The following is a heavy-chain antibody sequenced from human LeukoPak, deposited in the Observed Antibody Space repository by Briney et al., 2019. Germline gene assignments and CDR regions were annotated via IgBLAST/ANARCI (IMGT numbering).Heavy chain of an antibody. CDR2: ISTSSSYI. V-gene: IGHV3-21*01. CDR3: ARGADGVSSNSRGWFDP. Sequence: GGSLRLSCAASGFTFSSYNMNWVRRAPGKGLEWVSSISTSSSYIYYADSVRGRFTISRDNAKNSLYLQMNSLRAEDTAVYSCARGADGVSSNSRGWFDPWGQGTLVTVSS. J-gene: IGHJ5*02. D-gene: IGHD4-23*01. CDR1: GFTFSSYN.